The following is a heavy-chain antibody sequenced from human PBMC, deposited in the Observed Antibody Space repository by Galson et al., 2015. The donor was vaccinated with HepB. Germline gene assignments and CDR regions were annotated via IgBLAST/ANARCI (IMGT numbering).Heavy chain of an antibody. D-gene: IGHD2-2*01. J-gene: IGHJ5*02. CDR3: ARRRSLPAAMGNGNWFDP. V-gene: IGHV1-69-2*01. CDR2: VDPEDGET. CDR1: GYTFTDYY. Sequence: VKVSCKVSGYTFTDYYMHWVQQAPGKGLEWMGLVDPEDGETIYAEKFQGRVTITADTSTDTAYMELSSLRSEDTAVYYCARRRSLPAAMGNGNWFDPWGQGTLVTVSS.